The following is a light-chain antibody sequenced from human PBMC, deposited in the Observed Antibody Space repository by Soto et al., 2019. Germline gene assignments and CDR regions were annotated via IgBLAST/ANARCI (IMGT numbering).Light chain of an antibody. CDR2: DAS. Sequence: EIVLTQSPATLSLSPGERATLSCRASQSVKNLLAWYQQKPGQAPRLLIYDASNRATGIPARFSGSGSGTEFALTISSVKPEDFAFYYCQQRSNWLTFGGGTKVEI. J-gene: IGKJ4*01. CDR1: QSVKNL. CDR3: QQRSNWLT. V-gene: IGKV3-11*01.